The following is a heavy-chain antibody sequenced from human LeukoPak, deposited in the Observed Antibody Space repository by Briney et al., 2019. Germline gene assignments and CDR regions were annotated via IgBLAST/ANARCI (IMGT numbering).Heavy chain of an antibody. CDR2: IWYDESYK. D-gene: IGHD2-15*01. Sequence: PGRSLRLSCAASGFSFSSYGMHWVRQAPGKVLEWVAVIWYDESYKFYADSVKGRFTISRDNSKKTLYLQMNSLRAEDTAVYYCARPDCTGGNCYSYATYFFVYWGQGTLVTVSS. CDR1: GFSFSSYG. V-gene: IGHV3-33*01. J-gene: IGHJ4*02. CDR3: ARPDCTGGNCYSYATYFFVY.